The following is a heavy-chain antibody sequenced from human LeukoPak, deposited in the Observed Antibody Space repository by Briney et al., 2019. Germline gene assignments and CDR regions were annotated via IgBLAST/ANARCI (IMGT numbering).Heavy chain of an antibody. J-gene: IGHJ4*02. D-gene: IGHD3-22*01. V-gene: IGHV4-34*01. CDR1: GGSFSGYY. CDR3: ARGPETHYYDSSGLIEY. CDR2: INHSGST. Sequence: SETLSRTCAVYGGSFSGYYWGWIRQPPGKGPEWIGEINHSGSTNYNPSLKSRVTISVDTSKNQFSLKLSSVTAADTAVYYCARGPETHYYDSSGLIEYWGQGTLVTVSS.